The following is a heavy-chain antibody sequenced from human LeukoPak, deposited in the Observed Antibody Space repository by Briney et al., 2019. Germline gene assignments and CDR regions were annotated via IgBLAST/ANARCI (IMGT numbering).Heavy chain of an antibody. J-gene: IGHJ4*02. CDR1: GFTVSSNY. V-gene: IGHV3-53*01. CDR3: AREGYGPNFDY. CDR2: IYSGGST. D-gene: IGHD2-15*01. Sequence: GGSLRLSCAASGFTVSSNYMSWVRQAPGKGLERVSVIYSGGSTYYADSVKGRFTISRDNSKNTLYLQMNSLRAEDTAVYYCAREGYGPNFDYWGQGTLVTVSS.